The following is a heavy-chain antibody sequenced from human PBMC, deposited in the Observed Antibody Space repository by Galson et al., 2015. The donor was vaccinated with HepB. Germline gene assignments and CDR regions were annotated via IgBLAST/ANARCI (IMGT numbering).Heavy chain of an antibody. CDR1: GYTFTGYY. D-gene: IGHD2-2*01. Sequence: SGYTFTGYYMHWVRQAPGQGLEWMGWISPNSGGTNYAQKFQGRVTMTRDTSISTAYMELSRLKFDDTAVYYCARGQLPYVEYWGQGTLVTVSS. V-gene: IGHV1-2*02. CDR3: ARGQLPYVEY. CDR2: ISPNSGGT. J-gene: IGHJ4*02.